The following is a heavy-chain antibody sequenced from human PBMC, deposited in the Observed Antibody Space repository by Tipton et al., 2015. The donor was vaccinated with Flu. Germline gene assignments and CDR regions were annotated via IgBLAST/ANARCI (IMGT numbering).Heavy chain of an antibody. CDR3: AKVIPEKVAGLDY. V-gene: IGHV3-23*01. CDR2: ISGGGGGT. D-gene: IGHD6-19*01. Sequence: SLRLSCAASGFTFSIYAMSWVRQAPGKRLEWISAISGGGGGTYYADSVKGRFTLSRDNSKNTLYLRMNSLRAEDTAIYYCAKVIPEKVAGLDYWGQGTLVTVSS. CDR1: GFTFSIYA. J-gene: IGHJ4*02.